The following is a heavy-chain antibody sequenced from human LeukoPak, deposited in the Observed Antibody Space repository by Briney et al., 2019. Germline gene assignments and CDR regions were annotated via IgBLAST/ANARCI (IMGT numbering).Heavy chain of an antibody. CDR3: AKGGKWDVTPFDY. CDR1: GFTFTSYS. J-gene: IGHJ4*02. D-gene: IGHD1-26*01. Sequence: GGALRLSCAASGFTFTSYSMNWVRQAPGKGLEWVSTISGGGGSTYYADSVKGRFTISRDNSKNTLYLQVNSLRAEGTAVYYCAKGGKWDVTPFDYWGQGTLVTVSS. CDR2: ISGGGGST. V-gene: IGHV3-23*01.